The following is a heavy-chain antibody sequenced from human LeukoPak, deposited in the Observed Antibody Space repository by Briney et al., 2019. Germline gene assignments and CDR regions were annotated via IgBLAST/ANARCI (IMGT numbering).Heavy chain of an antibody. CDR1: GFTFSSYA. Sequence: GGSLRLSCAASGFTFSSYAMSWVRQAPGKGLEWVSAISGGGINTYYADSVKGRFTISRDNSKNTLYLQMNSLRAEDTAVYYCAKDQGSSWFAFDIWGQGTMVTVSS. J-gene: IGHJ3*02. CDR2: ISGGGINT. D-gene: IGHD6-13*01. CDR3: AKDQGSSWFAFDI. V-gene: IGHV3-23*01.